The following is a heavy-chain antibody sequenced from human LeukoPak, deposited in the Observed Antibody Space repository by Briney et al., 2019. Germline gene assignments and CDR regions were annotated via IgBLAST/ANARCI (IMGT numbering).Heavy chain of an antibody. CDR3: ARTITMIVGGALDI. CDR2: ISSSSSYI. Sequence: KSGGSLRLSCAASGFTFSSYSMNWVRQAPGKGLEWVSSISSSSSYIYYADSVKGRFTISRDNAKNSLYLQMNSLRAEDTAVYYCARTITMIVGGALDIWGQGTMVTVSS. D-gene: IGHD3-22*01. CDR1: GFTFSSYS. J-gene: IGHJ3*02. V-gene: IGHV3-21*01.